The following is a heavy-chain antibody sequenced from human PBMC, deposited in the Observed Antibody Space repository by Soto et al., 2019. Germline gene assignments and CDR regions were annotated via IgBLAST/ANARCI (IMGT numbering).Heavy chain of an antibody. CDR2: INHSGST. Sequence: SETLSLTCAVYGGSFSGYYWSWIRAPPGKGLELVGKINHSGSTNYNPSLKSRVTISVDTSKNQFSLKLSSVTDADTAVYYCARGPYGDPFDYWGQGTLVTVSS. D-gene: IGHD4-17*01. CDR3: ARGPYGDPFDY. J-gene: IGHJ4*02. CDR1: GGSFSGYY. V-gene: IGHV4-34*01.